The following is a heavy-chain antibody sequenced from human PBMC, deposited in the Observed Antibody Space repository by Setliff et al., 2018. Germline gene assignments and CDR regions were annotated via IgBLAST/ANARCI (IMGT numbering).Heavy chain of an antibody. CDR2: INDSGST. J-gene: IGHJ5*02. CDR3: ARDTSSDWAAWFDP. CDR1: GGSLSGNY. D-gene: IGHD6-19*01. Sequence: PSETLSLTCAVYGGSLSGNYWSWIRQPPGKGLEWIGEINDSGSTNYNSSLKSRVTILEDTSRNQFSLKLTSVTAADTAMYYCARDTSSDWAAWFDPWSQGILVTVSS. V-gene: IGHV4-34*01.